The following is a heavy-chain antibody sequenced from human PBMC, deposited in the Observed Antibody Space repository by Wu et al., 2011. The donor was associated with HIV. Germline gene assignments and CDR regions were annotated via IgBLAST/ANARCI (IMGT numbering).Heavy chain of an antibody. Sequence: QVQLVQSGAEVKKPGSSVKVSCKASGGTFSNYALSWVRQAPGKGLEWMGGIIPIFGTTHYAQKFQGRVTITTDESTSTAYLELRSLRSEDTAVYYXVRVSYYYDGSGYNDAFDIWGQGTMVSVSS. CDR2: IIPIFGTT. V-gene: IGHV1-69*01. CDR3: VRVSYYYDGSGYNDAFDI. CDR1: GGTFSNYA. J-gene: IGHJ3*02. D-gene: IGHD3-22*01.